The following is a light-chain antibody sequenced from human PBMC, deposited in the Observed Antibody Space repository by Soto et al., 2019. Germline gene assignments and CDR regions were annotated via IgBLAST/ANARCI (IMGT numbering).Light chain of an antibody. CDR3: QQYYSYPRT. CDR2: AAS. V-gene: IGKV1-9*01. J-gene: IGKJ1*01. Sequence: IQLTQSPSSLSASVGDRVTITCRASQGISTYLAWYQQKPGKAPKLLIYAASTLQSGVPSRFSGSGSGTDFTLTISCLQSEDFATYYCQQYYSYPRTFGQGTKVDIK. CDR1: QGISTY.